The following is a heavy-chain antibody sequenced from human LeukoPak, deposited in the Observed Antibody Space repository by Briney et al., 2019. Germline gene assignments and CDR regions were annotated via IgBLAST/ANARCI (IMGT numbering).Heavy chain of an antibody. CDR1: GFTFSSYS. J-gene: IGHJ4*02. Sequence: GGSLRLSCAASGFTFSSYSMSWVRQAPGKGLEWVSSISSSSSYIYYADSVKGRFTISRDNAKNSLYLQMNSLRAEDTAVYYCAREDSSSPGAFDYWGQGTLVTVSS. D-gene: IGHD6-6*01. V-gene: IGHV3-21*01. CDR2: ISSSSSYI. CDR3: AREDSSSPGAFDY.